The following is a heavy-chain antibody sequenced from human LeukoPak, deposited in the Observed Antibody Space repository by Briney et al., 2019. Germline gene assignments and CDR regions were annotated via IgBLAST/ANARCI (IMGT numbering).Heavy chain of an antibody. Sequence: GASVKVSCKASGYTFTSYAMHWVRQAPGQRLEWMGWINAGNGNTKYPQKFQGRVTITRDTSASTAYMELSSLRSEDTAVYYCARDSGSCYDCRYFDLWGRGTLVTVSS. D-gene: IGHD2-15*01. J-gene: IGHJ2*01. CDR3: ARDSGSCYDCRYFDL. V-gene: IGHV1-3*01. CDR1: GYTFTSYA. CDR2: INAGNGNT.